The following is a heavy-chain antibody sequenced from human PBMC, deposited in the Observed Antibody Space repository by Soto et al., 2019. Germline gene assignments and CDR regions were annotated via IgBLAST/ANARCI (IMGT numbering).Heavy chain of an antibody. D-gene: IGHD6-13*01. CDR3: VRRHVSATGIDWFDP. CDR2: INAANGDT. Sequence: ASVKVSCKASGYTFTSYGIHWVRQAPGQGLEWMGWINAANGDTIYSPKFQGRVTITRDTSASTAYMELSSLRSEDTALYYCVRRHVSATGIDWFDPWGQGTLVTVPQ. V-gene: IGHV1-3*01. CDR1: GYTFTSYG. J-gene: IGHJ5*02.